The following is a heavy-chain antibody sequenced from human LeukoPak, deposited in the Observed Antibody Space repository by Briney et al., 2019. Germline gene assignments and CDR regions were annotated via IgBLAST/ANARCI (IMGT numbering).Heavy chain of an antibody. J-gene: IGHJ4*02. Sequence: GGSLRLSCSASGFTFSSFAMHWVRQAPGKGLEYVAGISRNGGSTYYADSVKGRFTISRDNSKSTLYLQMSSLRAEDTAVYLCVKDLRSDFMGVLSRYLSYWGQGTLVTVSS. V-gene: IGHV3-64D*09. CDR2: ISRNGGST. D-gene: IGHD2/OR15-2a*01. CDR1: GFTFSSFA. CDR3: VKDLRSDFMGVLSRYLSY.